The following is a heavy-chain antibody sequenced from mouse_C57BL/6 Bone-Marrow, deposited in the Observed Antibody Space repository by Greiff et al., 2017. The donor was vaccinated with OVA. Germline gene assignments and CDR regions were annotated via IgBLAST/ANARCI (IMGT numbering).Heavy chain of an antibody. CDR1: GFTFSSYA. J-gene: IGHJ2*01. CDR3: TRDRALITLDY. V-gene: IGHV5-9-1*02. D-gene: IGHD1-1*01. Sequence: VQLKESGEGLVKPGGSLKLSCAASGFTFSSYAMSWVRQTPEKRLEWVAYISSGGDYIYYADTVKGRFTISRDNARNTLYLQMSSLKSEDTAMYYCTRDRALITLDYWGQGTTLTVSS. CDR2: ISSGGDYI.